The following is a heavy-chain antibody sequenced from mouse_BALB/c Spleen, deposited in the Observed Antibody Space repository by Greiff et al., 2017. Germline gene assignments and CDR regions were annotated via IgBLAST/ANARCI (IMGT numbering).Heavy chain of an antibody. CDR3: ARRSYDYDGYWYFDV. CDR1: EYDFPSHD. D-gene: IGHD2-4*01. J-gene: IGHJ1*01. Sequence: EVQLQQSGGGLVQPGESLKLSCESNEYDFPSHDMSWVRKTPEKRLELVAAINSDGGSTYYPDTMERRFIISRDNTKKTLYLQMSSLRSEDTALYYCARRSYDYDGYWYFDVWGAGTTVTVSS. CDR2: INSDGGST. V-gene: IGHV5-2*01.